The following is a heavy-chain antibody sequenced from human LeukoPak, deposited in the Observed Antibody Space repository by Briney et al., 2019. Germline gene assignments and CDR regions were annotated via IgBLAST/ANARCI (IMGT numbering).Heavy chain of an antibody. V-gene: IGHV4-34*01. Sequence: SETLSLTCAVYGGSFSGYYWSWIRQPPGKGLEWIGEINRSGSTNYNPSLKSRVTISVDTSKNQFSLKLSSVTAADTAVYYCARGLGFRYSYYYYGMDVWGQGTTVTVSS. CDR1: GGSFSGYY. CDR2: INRSGST. J-gene: IGHJ6*02. CDR3: ARGLGFRYSYYYYGMDV. D-gene: IGHD4-11*01.